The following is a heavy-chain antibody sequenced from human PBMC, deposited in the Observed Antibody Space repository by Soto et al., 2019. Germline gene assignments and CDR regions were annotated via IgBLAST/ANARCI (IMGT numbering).Heavy chain of an antibody. D-gene: IGHD5-12*01. CDR3: AKDLTDSGYDLVLFDY. CDR2: ISYDGSNK. Sequence: QVQLVESGGGVVQPGRSLRLSCAASGFTFSSYGMHWVRQAPGKGLEWVAVISYDGSNKYYADSVKGRFTISRDNSKNTLYLQMNSLRAEDTAVYYCAKDLTDSGYDLVLFDYWGQGTLVTVSS. J-gene: IGHJ4*02. V-gene: IGHV3-30*18. CDR1: GFTFSSYG.